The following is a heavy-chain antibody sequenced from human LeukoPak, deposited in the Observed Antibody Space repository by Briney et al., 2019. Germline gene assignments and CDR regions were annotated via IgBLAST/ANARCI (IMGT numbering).Heavy chain of an antibody. CDR3: ARFRTVVDAFDI. V-gene: IGHV4-59*01. J-gene: IGHJ3*02. Sequence: PSETLSLTCAVYGGSFSGYYWSWIRQPPGKGLEWIGYIYYSGSTNYNPSLKSRVTISVDTSKNQFSLKLSSVTAADTAVYYCARFRTVVDAFDIWGQGTMVTVSS. CDR1: GGSFSGYY. CDR2: IYYSGST. D-gene: IGHD2-15*01.